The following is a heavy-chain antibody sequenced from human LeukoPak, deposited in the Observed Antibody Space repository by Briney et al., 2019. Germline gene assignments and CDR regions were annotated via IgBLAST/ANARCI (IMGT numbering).Heavy chain of an antibody. CDR1: GFTFGSYW. V-gene: IGHV3-7*01. CDR2: IKQDGSDK. Sequence: PGGSLRLSCGVSGFTFGSYWMNWVRQAPGKGLEWVANIKQDGSDKYYVDSVKGRFTISRDNAKNSLYLQMNSLRAEDTAVYYCAIIPRAAAGPSARSPFHCWGQGTLVTVSS. J-gene: IGHJ4*02. CDR3: AIIPRAAAGPSARSPFHC. D-gene: IGHD6-13*01.